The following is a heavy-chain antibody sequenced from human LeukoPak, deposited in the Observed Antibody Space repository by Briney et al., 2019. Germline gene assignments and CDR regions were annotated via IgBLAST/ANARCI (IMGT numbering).Heavy chain of an antibody. D-gene: IGHD3-9*01. J-gene: IGHJ6*02. CDR1: GFSFRSYG. V-gene: IGHV3-30*03. Sequence: GGSLRLSCAASGFSFRSYGMHWVRQAPGKGLEWAAVISYDGNNKYYADSVKGRFTISRDNSKNTLYLQMNSLRVEDTAVYYCARHPELRYFDWGHYGMDVWGQGTTVTVSS. CDR3: ARHPELRYFDWGHYGMDV. CDR2: ISYDGNNK.